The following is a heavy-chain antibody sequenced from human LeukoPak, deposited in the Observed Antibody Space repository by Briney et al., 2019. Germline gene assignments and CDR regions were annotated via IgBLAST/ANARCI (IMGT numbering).Heavy chain of an antibody. D-gene: IGHD4-17*01. J-gene: IGHJ4*02. CDR3: ARDLYGDYSFDY. CDR2: ISSSSTYI. Sequence: GGSLRLSCAASGFTFSSYTMNWVRQAPGRGLEWVSSISSSSTYIYYADSLKGRFTISRDNAKNSLYLQMNSLRAEDTAVYYCARDLYGDYSFDYWGQGTLVTVSS. CDR1: GFTFSSYT. V-gene: IGHV3-21*01.